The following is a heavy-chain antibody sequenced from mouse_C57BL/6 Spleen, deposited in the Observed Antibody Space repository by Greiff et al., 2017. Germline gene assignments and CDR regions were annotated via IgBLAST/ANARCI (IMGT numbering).Heavy chain of an antibody. CDR3: ARYENYSNYGAMDY. D-gene: IGHD2-5*01. Sequence: EVQLVESGPELVKPGASVKIPCKASGYTFTDYNMDWVKQSHGKSLEWIGDINPNNGGTIYNQKFKGKATLTVDKSSSTAYMELRSLTSEDTAVYYCARYENYSNYGAMDYWGQGTSVTVSS. V-gene: IGHV1-18*01. CDR2: INPNNGGT. CDR1: GYTFTDYN. J-gene: IGHJ4*01.